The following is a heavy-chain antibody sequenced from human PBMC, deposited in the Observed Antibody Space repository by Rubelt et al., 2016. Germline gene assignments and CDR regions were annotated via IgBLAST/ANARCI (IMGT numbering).Heavy chain of an antibody. CDR1: SSYA. Sequence: SSYAMHWVRQAPGKGLEWVAVISYDGSNKYYADSAKGRFTISRDNSKNTLYLQMNSLRAEDTAVYYCARDPGIAAAGTGPGFDYWGQGTLVTVSS. D-gene: IGHD6-13*01. CDR3: ARDPGIAAAGTGPGFDY. V-gene: IGHV3-30*04. J-gene: IGHJ4*02. CDR2: ISYDGSNK.